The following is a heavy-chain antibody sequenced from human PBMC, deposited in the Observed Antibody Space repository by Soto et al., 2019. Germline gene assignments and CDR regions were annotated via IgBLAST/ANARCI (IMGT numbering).Heavy chain of an antibody. D-gene: IGHD5-12*01. CDR3: ARSWGPPDYSGYTSTKRYFDY. V-gene: IGHV1-2*04. CDR2: INPNSGGT. J-gene: IGHJ4*02. Sequence: GASVKVSCKASGYTFTGYYMHWVRQAPGQGLEWMGWINPNSGGTNYAQKFQGWVTMTRDTSISTAYMELSRLRSDDTAVYYCARSWGPPDYSGYTSTKRYFDYWGQGTLVTVSS. CDR1: GYTFTGYY.